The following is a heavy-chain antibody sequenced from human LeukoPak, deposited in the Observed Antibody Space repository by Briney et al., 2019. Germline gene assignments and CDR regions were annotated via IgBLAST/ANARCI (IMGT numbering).Heavy chain of an antibody. J-gene: IGHJ5*02. CDR1: GXSFNXYY. D-gene: IGHD3-10*01. Sequence: YGXSFNXYYWRWIRQPPGKGLEWVGEINHAGNTNYNPSLKSRVSMSVDRSKSQVSLHLNSVTAADTAVYYCARSHGAGLQWFDTWGQGTPVTVSS. V-gene: IGHV4-34*01. CDR2: INHAGNT. CDR3: ARSHGAGLQWFDT.